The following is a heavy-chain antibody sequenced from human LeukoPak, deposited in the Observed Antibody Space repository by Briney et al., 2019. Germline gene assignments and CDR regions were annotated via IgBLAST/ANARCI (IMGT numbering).Heavy chain of an antibody. CDR3: AKWGYYYDSSGYPMYYFDY. CDR2: ISGSGGST. D-gene: IGHD3-22*01. CDR1: GFTFSTYA. V-gene: IGHV3-23*01. J-gene: IGHJ4*02. Sequence: GGSLRLSCAPSGFTFSTYAMSWVRQAPGKGLEWVSAISGSGGSTYYADSVKGRFTISRDNSKNTLYLQMNSLRAEDTAVYYCAKWGYYYDSSGYPMYYFDYWGQGTLVTVSS.